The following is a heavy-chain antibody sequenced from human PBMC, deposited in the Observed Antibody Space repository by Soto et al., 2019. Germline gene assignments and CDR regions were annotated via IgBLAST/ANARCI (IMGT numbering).Heavy chain of an antibody. CDR2: VSHDGRNT. V-gene: IGHV3-30*18. CDR1: GFTFSDYA. D-gene: IGHD6-19*01. Sequence: VQLVESGGGVVQPGRSLRLSCAASGFTFSDYAMHWVRQAPGKGLERVAVVSHDGRNTHYADSVKGRFTISRDSSKNTFSLEMTSLRAEDTAVYYCAKGVRQWLVTSDFMYWGQGALVTVSS. J-gene: IGHJ4*02. CDR3: AKGVRQWLVTSDFMY.